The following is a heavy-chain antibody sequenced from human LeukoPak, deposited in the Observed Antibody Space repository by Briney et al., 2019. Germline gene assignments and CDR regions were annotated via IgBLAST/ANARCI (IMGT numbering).Heavy chain of an antibody. J-gene: IGHJ4*02. D-gene: IGHD3-10*01. Sequence: SETLSLTCAVSGGSISSSNWWSWVRQPPGKGLEWIGEIYHSGSTNYNPSLKSRVTISIDTSKNQFSLKLSSVTAADTAVYYCASEPMVRGVIIFDYWGQGTLVTVSS. CDR1: GGSISSSNW. V-gene: IGHV4-4*02. CDR3: ASEPMVRGVIIFDY. CDR2: IYHSGST.